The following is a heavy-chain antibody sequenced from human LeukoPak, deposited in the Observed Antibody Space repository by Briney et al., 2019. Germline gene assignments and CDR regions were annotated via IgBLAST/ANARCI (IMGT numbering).Heavy chain of an antibody. Sequence: ALLLSCGASGFPFDGYAMHWVRQAPGEGLEGGSGISWNGGSIGYADSVKGRFTISRDNAKNSLYLQMNSLRAEDTAVYYCARDGIAAGGTGVWVDYWGQGTLVTVSS. V-gene: IGHV3-9*01. CDR1: GFPFDGYA. CDR3: ARDGIAAGGTGVWVDY. D-gene: IGHD6-13*01. J-gene: IGHJ4*02. CDR2: ISWNGGSI.